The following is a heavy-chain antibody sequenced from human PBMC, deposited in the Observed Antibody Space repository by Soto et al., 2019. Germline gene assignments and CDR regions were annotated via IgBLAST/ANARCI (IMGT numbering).Heavy chain of an antibody. CDR3: AKKVPAALRLYYFFGLDV. D-gene: IGHD2-15*01. CDR1: GASISSDNR. CDR2: ISQSGTT. Sequence: SETLSLTCAVSGASISSDNRWTCVRQPPGEGLEWIGEISQSGTTKYNPSLASRVTISVDKSKNQFSLRLTSMTAADTAVYYCAKKVPAALRLYYFFGLDVWGQGTTVTLSS. V-gene: IGHV4-4*02. J-gene: IGHJ6*02.